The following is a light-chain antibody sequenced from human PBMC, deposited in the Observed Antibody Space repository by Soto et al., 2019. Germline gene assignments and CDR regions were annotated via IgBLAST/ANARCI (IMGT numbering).Light chain of an antibody. V-gene: IGLV1-40*01. CDR3: QSYDSRLSVV. CDR1: SSNIGAHYD. J-gene: IGLJ2*01. Sequence: QSVLTQPPSVSGAPGQRVTISCTGSSSNIGAHYDVHWYQQLPGTAPKLLIYGNSNRPSGVPDRFSGSRSGTSASLAITGLQAGDEADYYCQSYDSRLSVVFGGGTKVTVL. CDR2: GNS.